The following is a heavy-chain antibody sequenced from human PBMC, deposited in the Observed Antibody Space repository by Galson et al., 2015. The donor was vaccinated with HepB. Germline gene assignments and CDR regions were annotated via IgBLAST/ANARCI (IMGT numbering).Heavy chain of an antibody. D-gene: IGHD1-26*01. CDR1: GFIFNTYW. CDR3: AKTRGASFYFDS. V-gene: IGHV3-74*01. Sequence: SLRLSCAASGFIFNTYWMHWVRQAPGKGLVWVSRINPGGSSTTYAGSVKDQFTISRDNAKNTLYLQMNSLRPEDTAVFYCAKTRGASFYFDSWGQGTLVTVSS. CDR2: INPGGSST. J-gene: IGHJ4*02.